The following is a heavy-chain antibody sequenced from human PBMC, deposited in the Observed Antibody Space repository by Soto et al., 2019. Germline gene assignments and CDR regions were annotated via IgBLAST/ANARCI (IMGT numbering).Heavy chain of an antibody. CDR1: GGTFSSYA. D-gene: IGHD1-1*01. CDR2: IIPIFGTA. V-gene: IGHV1-69*13. Sequence: SVKVSCKASGGTFSSYAISWVRQAPGQGLEWMGGIIPIFGTANYAQKFQGGVTITADESTSTAYMELSSLRSEDTAVYYCARRVKRHYYYYGMDVWGQGTTVTV. J-gene: IGHJ6*02. CDR3: ARRVKRHYYYYGMDV.